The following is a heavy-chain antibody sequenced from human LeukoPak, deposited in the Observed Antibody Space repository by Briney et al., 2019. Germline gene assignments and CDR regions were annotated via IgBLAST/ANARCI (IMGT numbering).Heavy chain of an antibody. Sequence: GGSLRLSCAASGFTFTSYAMSWVRQAPGKGLEWVSYISSSGSTIYYADSVKGRFTISRDNAKNSLYLQMNSLRAEDTAVYYCARDRIEYYDFWSGYFYYYYGMDVWGQGTTVTVSS. D-gene: IGHD3-3*01. CDR3: ARDRIEYYDFWSGYFYYYYGMDV. V-gene: IGHV3-48*03. CDR1: GFTFTSYA. CDR2: ISSSGSTI. J-gene: IGHJ6*02.